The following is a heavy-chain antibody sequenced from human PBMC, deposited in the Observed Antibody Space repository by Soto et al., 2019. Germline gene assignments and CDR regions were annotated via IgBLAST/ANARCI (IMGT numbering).Heavy chain of an antibody. V-gene: IGHV4-39*01. D-gene: IGHD2-15*01. CDR1: GGSISSSSYY. Sequence: PSETLSLTCTVSGGSISSSSYYWGWIRQPPGKGLEWIGSIYYSGSTYYNPSLKSRVTISVDTSKNQFSLKLSSVTAADTAVYYCASLYTKDIVVGADYWGQGTLVTVSS. CDR2: IYYSGST. CDR3: ASLYTKDIVVGADY. J-gene: IGHJ4*02.